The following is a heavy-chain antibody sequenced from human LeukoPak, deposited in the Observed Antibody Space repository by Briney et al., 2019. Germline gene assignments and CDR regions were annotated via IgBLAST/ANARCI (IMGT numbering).Heavy chain of an antibody. V-gene: IGHV3-23*01. CDR3: AKGHAVFGVADYNYTDF. CDR2: ISGSGGST. J-gene: IGHJ6*03. Sequence: GGSLRLSCAASGFPFSSYAMICVRQAPGKGLEWVSAISGSGGSTYYADSVKGRFPISRDNSKNTLYLQMNSLRAEDTAVYYCAKGHAVFGVADYNYTDFWDKGPAVTVSS. D-gene: IGHD3-3*01. CDR1: GFPFSSYA.